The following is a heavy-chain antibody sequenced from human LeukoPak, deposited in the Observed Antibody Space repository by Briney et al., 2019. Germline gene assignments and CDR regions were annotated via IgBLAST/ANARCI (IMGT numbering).Heavy chain of an antibody. V-gene: IGHV3-21*01. CDR1: GFTFSSYS. D-gene: IGHD1-26*01. J-gene: IGHJ4*02. Sequence: GGSLRLSCAASGFTFSSYSMNWVRQAPGQGLEWVSSISSSSSYIYYADSVKGRFTISRDNAKNSLYLQMNSLRAEDTAVYYCARVPGYGGYFSVDYWGQGTLVTVSS. CDR3: ARVPGYGGYFSVDY. CDR2: ISSSSSYI.